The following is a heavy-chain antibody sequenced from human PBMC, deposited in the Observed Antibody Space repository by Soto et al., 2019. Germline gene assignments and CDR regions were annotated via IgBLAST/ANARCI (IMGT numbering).Heavy chain of an antibody. Sequence: GASVKVSCKASGYTFTSYYMHWVRQAPGQGLEWMGIINPSGGSTSYAQKFQGRVTMTRDTSTSTVYMELSSLRSEDTAVYYCARDGVRGYYYDSSGYPRAHYFDYWGQGTLVTVSS. J-gene: IGHJ4*02. CDR1: GYTFTSYY. CDR3: ARDGVRGYYYDSSGYPRAHYFDY. V-gene: IGHV1-46*01. D-gene: IGHD3-22*01. CDR2: INPSGGST.